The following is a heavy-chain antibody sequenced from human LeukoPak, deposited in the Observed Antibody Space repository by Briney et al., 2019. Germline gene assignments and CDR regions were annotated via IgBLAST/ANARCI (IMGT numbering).Heavy chain of an antibody. CDR2: IYTSVTT. CDR3: ARANYDGSDY. CDR1: GGSISSYY. Sequence: SETLSLTRTVSGGSISSYYWSWIRQPAGRGLEWIGRIYTSVTTNYNPSLKSRVTMSVDTSKNQFSLKMRSVTAADTAVYYCARANYDGSDYWGQGTLITVSS. D-gene: IGHD3-22*01. J-gene: IGHJ4*02. V-gene: IGHV4-4*07.